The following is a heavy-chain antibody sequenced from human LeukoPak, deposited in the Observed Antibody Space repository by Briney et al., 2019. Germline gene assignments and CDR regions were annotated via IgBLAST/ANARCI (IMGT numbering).Heavy chain of an antibody. Sequence: GGSLRLSCATSGFTFSNFGIYWVRQAPGKGLEWVSSISSSSSYIYYADSVKGRFTISRDNAKNSLYLQMNSLRAEDTAVYYCARAPPGYYDILTGYYDVDYWGQGTLVTVSS. CDR2: ISSSSSYI. V-gene: IGHV3-21*01. CDR3: ARAPPGYYDILTGYYDVDY. D-gene: IGHD3-9*01. CDR1: GFTFSNFG. J-gene: IGHJ4*02.